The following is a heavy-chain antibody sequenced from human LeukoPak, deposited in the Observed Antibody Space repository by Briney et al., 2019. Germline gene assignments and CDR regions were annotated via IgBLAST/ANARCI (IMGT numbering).Heavy chain of an antibody. CDR3: ARAQGSHGGDFDY. V-gene: IGHV3-74*01. CDR1: GFTFSSYW. Sequence: GGSLRLSCAASGFTFSSYWMHWVRQAPGKGLVWVSRINSDASSTNYADSVKGRFTISRDNAKNTLYLQMNSLRAEDTAVYYCARAQGSHGGDFDYWGQGTLVTVSS. CDR2: INSDASST. J-gene: IGHJ4*02.